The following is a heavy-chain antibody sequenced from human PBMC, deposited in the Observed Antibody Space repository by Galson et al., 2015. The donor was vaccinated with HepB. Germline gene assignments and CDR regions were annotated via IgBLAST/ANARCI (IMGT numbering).Heavy chain of an antibody. J-gene: IGHJ6*02. V-gene: IGHV1-58*01. D-gene: IGHD6-13*01. Sequence: SVKVSCKASGFTFTSSAVQWVRQARGQRLEWIGWIVVGSGNTNYAQKFQERVTITRDMSTSTAYMELSSLRSEDTAVYYCAAERKQQLVYYYYYGMDVWGQGTTVTVSS. CDR2: IVVGSGNT. CDR3: AAERKQQLVYYYYYGMDV. CDR1: GFTFTSSA.